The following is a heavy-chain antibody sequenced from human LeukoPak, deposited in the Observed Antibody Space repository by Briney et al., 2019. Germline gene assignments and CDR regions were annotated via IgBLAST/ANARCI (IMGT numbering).Heavy chain of an antibody. CDR2: ISSSSSYI. CDR1: GFTFSSYS. CDR3: ARDRATIVGAQSGFGY. V-gene: IGHV3-21*01. J-gene: IGHJ4*02. Sequence: PGGSLRLSCAASGFTFSSYSMNWVRQAPGKGLEWVSSISSSSSYIYYADSVKGRFTISRDNSKNTLYLQMNSLRAEDTAVHYCARDRATIVGAQSGFGYWGQGTLVTVSS. D-gene: IGHD1-26*01.